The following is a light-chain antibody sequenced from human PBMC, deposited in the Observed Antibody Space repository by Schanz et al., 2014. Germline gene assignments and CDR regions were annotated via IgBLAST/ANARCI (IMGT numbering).Light chain of an antibody. CDR1: QSVSSSY. Sequence: EIVLTQSPGTLSLSPGERATLSCRASQSVSSSYLAWYQQKPGQAPRLLMYGASTRATGIPDRFSGSGSGTDFTLTISRLEPEDFAMYYCQQFGGPPLYSVGQGTKVEIK. V-gene: IGKV3-20*01. CDR3: QQFGGPPLYS. J-gene: IGKJ2*03. CDR2: GAS.